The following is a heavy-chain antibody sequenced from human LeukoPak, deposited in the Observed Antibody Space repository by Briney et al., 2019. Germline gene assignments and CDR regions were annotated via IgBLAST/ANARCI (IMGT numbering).Heavy chain of an antibody. CDR1: GFTFSSYG. D-gene: IGHD6-13*01. CDR3: AGGDSSSWYTFDY. V-gene: IGHV3-33*01. J-gene: IGHJ4*02. CDR2: IWYDGSNK. Sequence: GGSLRLSSAASGFTFSSYGMHWVRQAPGKALEWVAVIWYDGSNKYYADSVKGRFTISRDNSKNTLYLQMNSLRAEDTAVYYCAGGDSSSWYTFDYWGQGTLVTVSS.